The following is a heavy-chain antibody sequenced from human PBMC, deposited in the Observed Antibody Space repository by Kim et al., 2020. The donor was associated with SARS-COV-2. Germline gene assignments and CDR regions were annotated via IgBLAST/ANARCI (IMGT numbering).Heavy chain of an antibody. CDR1: GFTFSNYG. Sequence: GGSLRLSCAASGFTFSNYGMNWVRQAPGKGLEWVAGILKDGSRTYYADSVKGRFTISRDNSKNTLYLQMNSLRAEDTAVYYCMRGRPAGSDPGVPFDHWG. CDR3: MRGRPAGSDPGVPFDH. CDR2: ILKDGSRT. V-gene: IGHV3-33*01. J-gene: IGHJ4*01. D-gene: IGHD3-3*01.